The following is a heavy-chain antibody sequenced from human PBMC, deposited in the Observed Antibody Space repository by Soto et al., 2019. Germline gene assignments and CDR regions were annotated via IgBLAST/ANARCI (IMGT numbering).Heavy chain of an antibody. CDR3: VRGEGGWETY. CDR1: GFTFSSYW. Sequence: EVQLMESGGGLVQPGGSLRLSCASSGFTFSSYWMHWVRQAPGKGLVWVSRINSDGSSTTYADSVKGRFAISRDNAKNTLYLQMNSLRAEDTAVYYCVRGEGGWETYWGQGTLVTVSS. CDR2: INSDGSST. D-gene: IGHD6-19*01. J-gene: IGHJ4*02. V-gene: IGHV3-74*01.